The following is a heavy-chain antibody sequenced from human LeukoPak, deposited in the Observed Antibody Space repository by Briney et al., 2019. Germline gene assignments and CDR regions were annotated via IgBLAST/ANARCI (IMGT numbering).Heavy chain of an antibody. CDR3: VGASYDSSGYFNFDY. CDR1: GDSVSSSNAA. V-gene: IGHV6-1*01. Sequence: SQTLSLTCDISGDSVSSSNAAWNWIRQSPSRGLEWLGRTYYRSKWVNNYAVSVKSRIIINPDTSKNQFTLHLNSVTPEDTAVYYCVGASYDSSGYFNFDYWGQGTLVTVSS. CDR2: TYYRSKWVN. D-gene: IGHD3-22*01. J-gene: IGHJ4*02.